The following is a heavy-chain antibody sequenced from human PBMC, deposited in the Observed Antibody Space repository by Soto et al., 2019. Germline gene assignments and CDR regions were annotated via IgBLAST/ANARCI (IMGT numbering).Heavy chain of an antibody. CDR1: GLNFSRNS. V-gene: IGHV3-48*01. Sequence: GGSLRLSCAASGLNFSRNSMNWVRQAPGKGLEWISYISSSSNTIHYADSVKGRFTISRDIAKNSLYLQMNSLRAEDTAVYYCASGSSWYQGYFDYWGQGTLVTVSS. D-gene: IGHD6-13*01. J-gene: IGHJ4*02. CDR2: ISSSSNTI. CDR3: ASGSSWYQGYFDY.